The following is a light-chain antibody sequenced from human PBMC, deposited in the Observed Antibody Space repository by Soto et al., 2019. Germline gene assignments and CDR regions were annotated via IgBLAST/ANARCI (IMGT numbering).Light chain of an antibody. V-gene: IGKV3-20*01. Sequence: EIVLTPSQATLSLSPCERAALSRRASQSISTNYLTWYHQRPGQAPRLLVYDASRRATGIPDRFSGSGSGTDFTLTISRLEPEDFALYYCQHYDSARWTFGLGTKVDIK. CDR1: QSISTNY. CDR2: DAS. J-gene: IGKJ1*01. CDR3: QHYDSARWT.